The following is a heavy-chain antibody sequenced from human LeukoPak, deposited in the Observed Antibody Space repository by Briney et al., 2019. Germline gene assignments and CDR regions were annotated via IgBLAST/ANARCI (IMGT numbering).Heavy chain of an antibody. Sequence: GGSLRLSCAASGFTFSDYYMSWIRQAPGKGLEWVSYISSSGSTIYYADSVKGRFTISRDNAKNSLYLQMNSLRAEDTAVYYCARDYGITIFGVVQYAFDIWGQGTMVTVSS. J-gene: IGHJ3*02. CDR3: ARDYGITIFGVVQYAFDI. CDR1: GFTFSDYY. D-gene: IGHD3-3*01. V-gene: IGHV3-11*04. CDR2: ISSSGSTI.